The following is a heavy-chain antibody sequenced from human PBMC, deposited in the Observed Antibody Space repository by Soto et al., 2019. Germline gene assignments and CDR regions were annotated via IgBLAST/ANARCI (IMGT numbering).Heavy chain of an antibody. V-gene: IGHV3-53*02. CDR1: GFTVSSNY. CDR2: IYSGGST. Sequence: EVQLVETGGGLIQPGGSLRLSCAASGFTVSSNYMSWVRQAPGKGLEWVSVIYSGGSTYYADSVKGRFTISRDHSKNKLYLQMIRLRAGDTAVYYCARAQRYYYYGMDVWGQGTTVTVSS. J-gene: IGHJ6*02. D-gene: IGHD6-25*01. CDR3: ARAQRYYYYGMDV.